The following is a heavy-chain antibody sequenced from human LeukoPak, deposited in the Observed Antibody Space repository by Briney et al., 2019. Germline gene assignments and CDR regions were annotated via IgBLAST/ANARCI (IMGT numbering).Heavy chain of an antibody. D-gene: IGHD5-18*01. V-gene: IGHV3-23*01. Sequence: GGSLRLSCAASGFTFSSYAMSWVRQAPGKGLEWVSAISGSGGSTYYADSVKGRFTISRDNSKNTLYLQMNSLRAEDTAVYYCAKMRDTIYSYASDFDYWGQGTLVTVSS. J-gene: IGHJ4*02. CDR1: GFTFSSYA. CDR2: ISGSGGST. CDR3: AKMRDTIYSYASDFDY.